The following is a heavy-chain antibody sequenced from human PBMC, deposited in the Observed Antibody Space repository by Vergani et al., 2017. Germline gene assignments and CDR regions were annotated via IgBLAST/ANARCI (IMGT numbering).Heavy chain of an antibody. CDR2: IIPIFGTA. CDR1: GGTFSSCA. CDR3: ARDRGYCSGGSCYSGYYYCYSMDV. Sequence: QVQLVQSGAEVKKPGSSVKVSCKASGGTFSSCAISWVRQAPGQGLEWMGRIIPIFGTANYAQKFQGRVTITADESTSTAYMELSSLRSEDTAVYYCARDRGYCSGGSCYSGYYYCYSMDVWGQGTTVTVSS. V-gene: IGHV1-69*13. J-gene: IGHJ6*02. D-gene: IGHD2-15*01.